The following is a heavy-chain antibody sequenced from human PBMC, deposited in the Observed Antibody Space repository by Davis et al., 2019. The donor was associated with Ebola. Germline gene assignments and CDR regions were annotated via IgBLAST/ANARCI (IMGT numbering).Heavy chain of an antibody. D-gene: IGHD3-10*01. Sequence: PGGSLRLSCAVSGGSISSSNWWSWVRQPPGKGLEWIGEIYHSGSTNYNPSLKSRVTISVDTSKNQFSLKLSSVTAADTAVYYCARDSGINWGQGTLVTVSS. V-gene: IGHV4-4*02. CDR1: GGSISSSNW. J-gene: IGHJ4*02. CDR2: IYHSGST. CDR3: ARDSGIN.